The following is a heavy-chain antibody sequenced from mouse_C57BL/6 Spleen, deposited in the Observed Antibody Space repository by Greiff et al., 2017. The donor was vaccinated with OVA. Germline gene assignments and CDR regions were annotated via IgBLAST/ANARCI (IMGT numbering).Heavy chain of an antibody. J-gene: IGHJ2*01. CDR2: ISDGGGYT. CDR3: AIDQGGTDYFDY. V-gene: IGHV5-4*01. Sequence: EVQLVESGGGLVKPGGSLKLSCAASGFTFSSYAMSWVRQTPEKRLEWVATISDGGGYTYYPANVKGRFTISRYNAKNNLALQMIHLKSEDTAMYDCAIDQGGTDYFDYWGQGTTLTVSS. D-gene: IGHD4-1*01. CDR1: GFTFSSYA.